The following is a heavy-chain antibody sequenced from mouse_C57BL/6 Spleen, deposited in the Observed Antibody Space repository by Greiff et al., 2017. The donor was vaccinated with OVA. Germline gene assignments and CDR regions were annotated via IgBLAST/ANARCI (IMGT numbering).Heavy chain of an antibody. CDR3: ARNYYYGSPDY. Sequence: VQLQQSGAELVKPGASVKLSCKASGYTFTSYWMQWVKQRPGQGLEWIGEIDPSDSYTNYNQKFKGKATLTVDTSSSTAYMQLSSLTSEDSAVYYCARNYYYGSPDYWGQGTTLTVSS. CDR2: IDPSDSYT. D-gene: IGHD1-1*01. J-gene: IGHJ2*01. V-gene: IGHV1-50*01. CDR1: GYTFTSYW.